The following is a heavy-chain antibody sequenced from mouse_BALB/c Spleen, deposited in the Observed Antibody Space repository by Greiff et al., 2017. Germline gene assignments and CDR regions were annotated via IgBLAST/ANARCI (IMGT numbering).Heavy chain of an antibody. CDR2: IYPGGGYT. D-gene: IGHD2-1*01. CDR1: GYTFTNYW. V-gene: IGHV1-63*02. J-gene: IGHJ2*01. Sequence: QVQLQQSGAELVRPGTSVKISCKASGYTFTNYWLGWVKQRPGHGLEWIGDIYPGGGYTNYNEKFKGKATLTADTSSSTAYMQLSSLTSEDSAVYFCARRDGNYPFDYWGRGTTLTVSS. CDR3: ARRDGNYPFDY.